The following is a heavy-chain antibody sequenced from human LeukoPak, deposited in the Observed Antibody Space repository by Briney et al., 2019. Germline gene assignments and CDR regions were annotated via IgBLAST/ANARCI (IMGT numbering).Heavy chain of an antibody. D-gene: IGHD4-17*01. J-gene: IGHJ4*02. CDR3: ARTVTTFAAVDY. Sequence: GGSLRLSCAASGFTFSSHGMHWVRQAPGKGLEWVAAIWYDGSNKYYADSVKGRFTISRDNSKNTLYLQMNSLRAEDTAVYYCARTVTTFAAVDYWGQGTLVTVSS. CDR2: IWYDGSNK. V-gene: IGHV3-33*01. CDR1: GFTFSSHG.